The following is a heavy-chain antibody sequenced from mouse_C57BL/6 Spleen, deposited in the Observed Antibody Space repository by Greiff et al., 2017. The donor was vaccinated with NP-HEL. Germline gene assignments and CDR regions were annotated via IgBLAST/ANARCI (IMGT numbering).Heavy chain of an antibody. CDR3: ARYDGYYWYFDV. CDR2: INPSNGGT. CDR1: GYTFTSYW. Sequence: QVQLKESGTELVKPGASVKLSCKASGYTFTSYWMHWVKQRPGQGLEWIGNINPSNGGTNYNEKFKSKATLTVDKSSSTAYMQLSSLTSEDSAVYYCARYDGYYWYFDVWGTGTTVTVSS. D-gene: IGHD2-3*01. V-gene: IGHV1-53*01. J-gene: IGHJ1*03.